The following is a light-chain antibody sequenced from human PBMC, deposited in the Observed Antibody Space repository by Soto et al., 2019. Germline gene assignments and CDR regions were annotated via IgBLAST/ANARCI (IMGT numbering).Light chain of an antibody. CDR1: QTIATF. J-gene: IGKJ5*01. V-gene: IGKV1-39*01. CDR2: GAS. Sequence: DIQMTQSPSSLSASVEDRVIITCRASQTIATFLNWYQQKPGKAPKLLIYGASTLQSGVPSRLSGSGSGADFTPTISSLQPEDSATSYCQLSHTTLTFGQGTRLEIK. CDR3: QLSHTTLT.